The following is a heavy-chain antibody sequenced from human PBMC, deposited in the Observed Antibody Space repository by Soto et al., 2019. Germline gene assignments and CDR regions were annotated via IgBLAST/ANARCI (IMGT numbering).Heavy chain of an antibody. CDR1: GYTFTTYD. Sequence: QVQLVQSGAEVKKPGASVKVSCKASGYTFTTYDINWVRQATGQGLEWMGWMNPNTGRTGYAQKFQGRVSMTRNTSIATAYMDLSSLRSEDTAVYYCSRGHSTDNWFDPWGQGPLVTVSS. CDR3: SRGHSTDNWFDP. V-gene: IGHV1-8*01. D-gene: IGHD4-4*01. J-gene: IGHJ5*02. CDR2: MNPNTGRT.